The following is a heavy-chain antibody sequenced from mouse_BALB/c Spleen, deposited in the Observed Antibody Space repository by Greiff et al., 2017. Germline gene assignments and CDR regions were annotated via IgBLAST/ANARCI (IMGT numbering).Heavy chain of an antibody. D-gene: IGHD2-13*01. J-gene: IGHJ4*01. CDR3: TREDMGTDYAMDY. Sequence: EVKLMESGGGLVKPGGSLKLSCAASGFTFSSYTMSWVRQTPEKRLEWVATISSGGSYTYYPDSVKGRFTISRDNAKNTLYLQMSSLKSEDTAMYYCTREDMGTDYAMDYWGQGTSVTVSS. CDR2: ISSGGSYT. CDR1: GFTFSSYT. V-gene: IGHV5-6-4*01.